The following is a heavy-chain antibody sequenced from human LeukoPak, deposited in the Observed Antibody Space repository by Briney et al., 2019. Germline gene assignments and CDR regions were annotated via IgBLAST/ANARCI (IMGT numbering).Heavy chain of an antibody. Sequence: GGSLRLSCAASGFTFSDHAMAWVRQAPGKGLEWVANIKGDGTEKFYVDSEKGRFTISRDNAKNSLYLQMNSLRVEDTAVYYCATNWHYRFDYWGQGTLVTVSA. V-gene: IGHV3-7*01. CDR3: ATNWHYRFDY. D-gene: IGHD1-7*01. CDR1: GFTFSDHA. J-gene: IGHJ4*02. CDR2: IKGDGTEK.